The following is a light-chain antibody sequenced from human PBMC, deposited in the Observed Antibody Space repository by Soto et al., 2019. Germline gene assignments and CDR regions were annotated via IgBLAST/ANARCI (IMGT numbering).Light chain of an antibody. CDR3: QQYINYFRT. CDR2: KTS. J-gene: IGKJ1*01. Sequence: DIQMTQSPSTLSASVGDRVTITCRASQSIGVWLAWYQQKPGTAPKLLIYKTSTLDSGVPLRFSGSGSGTDFTLTISSLQPDDFATYCCQQYINYFRTFGQGTKVEIK. V-gene: IGKV1-5*03. CDR1: QSIGVW.